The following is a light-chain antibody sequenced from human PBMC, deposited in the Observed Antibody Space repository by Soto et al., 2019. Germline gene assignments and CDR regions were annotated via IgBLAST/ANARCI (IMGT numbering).Light chain of an antibody. V-gene: IGKV3-20*01. Sequence: EIVLTQSPATLSLSPGERATLSSRASQSVSSSYLAWYQQKPGQATRLLIYGASSRANGIPDRFSGSGSGTDFTLTISRLEPEDFALYYCQQYGSSPPITFGQGTRLEI. J-gene: IGKJ5*01. CDR3: QQYGSSPPIT. CDR2: GAS. CDR1: QSVSSSY.